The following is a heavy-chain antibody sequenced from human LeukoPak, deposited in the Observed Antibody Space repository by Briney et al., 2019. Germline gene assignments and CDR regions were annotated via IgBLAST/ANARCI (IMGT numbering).Heavy chain of an antibody. CDR1: GGSLSGYY. D-gene: IGHD2-8*02. CDR2: IDWDDDK. CDR3: ARIKYWGAGAIDY. Sequence: TLSLTCAVYGGSLSGYYWSWIRQPPGKALEWLARIDWDDDKYYSTSLKTRLTISKDTSKNQVVLTMTNMDPVDTATYYCARIKYWGAGAIDYWGQGTLVTVSS. J-gene: IGHJ4*02. V-gene: IGHV2-70*11.